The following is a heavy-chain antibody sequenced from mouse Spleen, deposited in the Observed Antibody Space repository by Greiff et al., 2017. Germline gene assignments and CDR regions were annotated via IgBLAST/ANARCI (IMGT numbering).Heavy chain of an antibody. J-gene: IGHJ1*01. V-gene: IGHV5-9-3*01. CDR1: GFTFSSYA. CDR2: ISSCGGNT. Sequence: DVLLVESGGGLVKLGGSLKLSCAASGFTFSSYAMSWVRQTPEKRLEWVATISSCGGNTYYPDSVKGRFTISRDNAKNTLYLQMSSLKSEDTDMYYCARVGRGYFDVWGAGTTVTVSS. CDR3: ARVGRGYFDV.